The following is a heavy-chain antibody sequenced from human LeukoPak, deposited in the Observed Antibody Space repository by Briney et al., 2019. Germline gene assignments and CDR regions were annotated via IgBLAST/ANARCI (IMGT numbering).Heavy chain of an antibody. Sequence: PSETLSPTCTVSGGSISNNYWSWTRQSPGKGLEWIGYIYSSGSTDYNPSLKSRVTVSVDTSKNQFSLKLNSVTAADTAVYYCARHGLKLVGASTIYFDNWGQGTLVTVSS. CDR1: GGSISNNY. D-gene: IGHD1-26*01. J-gene: IGHJ4*02. CDR3: ARHGLKLVGASTIYFDN. CDR2: IYSSGST. V-gene: IGHV4-59*08.